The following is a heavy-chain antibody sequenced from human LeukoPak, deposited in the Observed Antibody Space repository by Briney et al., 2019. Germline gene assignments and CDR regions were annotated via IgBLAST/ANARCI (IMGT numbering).Heavy chain of an antibody. CDR3: ARDRTVAGHHYPHSFDY. CDR1: GDSVSSNSAA. J-gene: IGHJ4*02. Sequence: SQTLSLTCAISGDSVSSNSAAWNWIRQSPSRGLEWLGRTYYRSKWYNDYAVSVKSRITVNPDTSKNQFSLQLNSVTPEDTAVYYCARDRTVAGHHYPHSFDYWGQGTLVTVSS. D-gene: IGHD6-19*01. CDR2: TYYRSKWYN. V-gene: IGHV6-1*01.